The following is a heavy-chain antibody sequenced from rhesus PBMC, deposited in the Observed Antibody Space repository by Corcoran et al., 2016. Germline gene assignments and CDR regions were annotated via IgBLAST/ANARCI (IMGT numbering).Heavy chain of an antibody. J-gene: IGHJ2*01. V-gene: IGHV2S2*01. Sequence: QVTLKESGPALVKPTQTLTLTCSFSGFSLSTSGMRVSWIRQSSGKALELLARIDWDDDKYYSTSLKSTLTLSKDTSKNQVVLTMTNMDPVDTATYSCARGTTPNWYFDLWGPGTPIAISS. CDR1: GFSLSTSGMR. D-gene: IGHD2-39*01. CDR3: ARGTTPNWYFDL. CDR2: IDWDDDK.